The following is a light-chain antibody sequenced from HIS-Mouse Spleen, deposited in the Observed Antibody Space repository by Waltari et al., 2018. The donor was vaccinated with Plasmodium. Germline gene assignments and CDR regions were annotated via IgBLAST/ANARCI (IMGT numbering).Light chain of an antibody. Sequence: EIVMTQSPATLSLSPGERATLSGRASQSVSSSYLSWYQQKPGQAPRLLIYGASTRATGIPARFSGSGSGTDFTLTISSLQPEDFAVYYCQQDYNLPFTFGPGTKVDIE. CDR1: QSVSSSY. J-gene: IGKJ3*01. CDR2: GAS. V-gene: IGKV3D-7*01. CDR3: QQDYNLPFT.